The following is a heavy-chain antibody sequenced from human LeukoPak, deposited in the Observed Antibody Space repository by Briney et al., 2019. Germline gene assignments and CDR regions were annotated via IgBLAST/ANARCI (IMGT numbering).Heavy chain of an antibody. D-gene: IGHD5-18*01. V-gene: IGHV4-59*08. CDR2: IYYSGST. CDR1: GGSISNYY. Sequence: KPSETLSLTCTVSGGSISNYYWSWIRQPPGKGLEWIGHIYYSGSTNYNPSLKSRVTISLDTSKNQFSLKLSSVTAADTAVYYCARLRGGYSYDYSGPTLDYWGQGTLVTVSS. CDR3: ARLRGGYSYDYSGPTLDY. J-gene: IGHJ4*02.